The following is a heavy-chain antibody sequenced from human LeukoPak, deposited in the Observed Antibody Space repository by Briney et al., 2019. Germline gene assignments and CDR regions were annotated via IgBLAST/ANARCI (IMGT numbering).Heavy chain of an antibody. J-gene: IGHJ3*02. CDR2: IYYTGST. V-gene: IGHV4-38-2*01. D-gene: IGHD2-2*01. CDR3: ARRIVVVPAAIRNGDAFDI. Sequence: SETLSLTCAVSGYSISSGYYWGWIRPPPGRGPEWIGSIYYTGSTYYNSSLRSRVTISMDTSKNQFSLRLNSVTAADTAIYYCARRIVVVPAAIRNGDAFDIWGQGTMVSVSS. CDR1: GYSISSGYY.